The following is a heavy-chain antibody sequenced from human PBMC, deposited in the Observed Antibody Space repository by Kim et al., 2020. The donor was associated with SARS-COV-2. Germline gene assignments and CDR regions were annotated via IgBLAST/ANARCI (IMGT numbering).Heavy chain of an antibody. J-gene: IGHJ6*02. CDR2: ISSDGRST. D-gene: IGHD2-15*01. V-gene: IGHV3-74*01. Sequence: GGSLRLSCAASGFTFSSYWMHWVRQAPGKGLVWVSRISSDGRSTTYADSVKGRFTFSRDNAKNTLYLQMNSLRVEDTAVYYCAREGGGHIYGMDVWGQGT. CDR1: GFTFSSYW. CDR3: AREGGGHIYGMDV.